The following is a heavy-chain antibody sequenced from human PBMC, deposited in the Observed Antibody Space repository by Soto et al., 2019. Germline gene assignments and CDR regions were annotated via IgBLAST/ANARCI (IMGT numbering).Heavy chain of an antibody. D-gene: IGHD5-18*01. V-gene: IGHV3-23*01. J-gene: IGHJ6*03. CDR1: GFTFSSYA. Sequence: GGSLRLSCAASGFTFSSYAMSWVRQAPGKGLEWVSAISGSGGSTYYADSVKGRFTISRDNSKNTLYLQMNSLRAEDTAVYYCARHSYGYPFSYYYYMDVWGKGTTVTVSS. CDR2: ISGSGGST. CDR3: ARHSYGYPFSYYYYMDV.